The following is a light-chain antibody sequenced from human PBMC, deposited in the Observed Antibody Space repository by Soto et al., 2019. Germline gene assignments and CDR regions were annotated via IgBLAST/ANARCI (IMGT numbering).Light chain of an antibody. V-gene: IGLV2-14*01. CDR2: EVS. Sequence: QSALTQPASVSGSPGQSITISCTGTSSDVGGYNYVSWYQQHPGKAPKVMIYEVSNRPSGISNRFSGSKSGSTASLTISGLRDEDEADYYCSSYSTSYFYFFGSGTKVTVL. CDR1: SSDVGGYNY. CDR3: SSYSTSYFYF. J-gene: IGLJ1*01.